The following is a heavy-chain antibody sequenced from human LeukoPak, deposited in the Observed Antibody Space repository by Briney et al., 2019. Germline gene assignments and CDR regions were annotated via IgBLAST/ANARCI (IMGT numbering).Heavy chain of an antibody. V-gene: IGHV3-23*01. CDR3: AKGSGFNHYIWFDP. J-gene: IGHJ5*02. D-gene: IGHD3-9*01. CDR1: GFTFSSCE. CDR2: TSGSGGST. Sequence: GGSLRLSCAASGFTFSSCEMNWVRQAPGKGLEWVSGTSGSGGSTYYADSVKGRFTISRDNSKNTLSLQMNSLTVDDTALYYCAKGSGFNHYIWFDPWGQGTLVTVSS.